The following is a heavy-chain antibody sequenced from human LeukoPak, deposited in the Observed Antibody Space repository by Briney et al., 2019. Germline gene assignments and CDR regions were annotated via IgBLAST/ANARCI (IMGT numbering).Heavy chain of an antibody. D-gene: IGHD2/OR15-2a*01. CDR1: GGSISGYF. Sequence: PSETLSLTCAVSGGSISGYFWSWSRHPPGEGLEWIGYIYYTGSTIYNPSLRSRVTMSVDVSKNQFSLDLTSVTAADTAVYYCARHDPVGHFLRGMDVWGQGTTVTVSS. CDR2: IYYTGST. CDR3: ARHDPVGHFLRGMDV. J-gene: IGHJ6*02. V-gene: IGHV4-59*08.